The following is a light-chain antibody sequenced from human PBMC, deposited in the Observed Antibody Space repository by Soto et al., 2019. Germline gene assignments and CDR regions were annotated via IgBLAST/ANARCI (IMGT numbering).Light chain of an antibody. J-gene: IGKJ3*01. Sequence: EIVLTQSPGTLSLSPGERATLSCRASQSVSNTYLAWYQQKPGQAPRLLIYDASSSATGIPDRFSGSGSGTGFTLTISRLEPKDLAVCYCQHYGRSPGLFTFGTGTKVDIK. V-gene: IGKV3-20*01. CDR1: QSVSNTY. CDR3: QHYGRSPGLFT. CDR2: DAS.